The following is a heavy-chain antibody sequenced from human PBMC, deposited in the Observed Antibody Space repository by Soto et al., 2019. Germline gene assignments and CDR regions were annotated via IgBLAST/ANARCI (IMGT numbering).Heavy chain of an antibody. CDR1: GFTFSDYY. CDR3: ARVPPEGIVVVPAALNYGMDV. V-gene: IGHV3-11*06. Sequence: QVQLVESGGCLVKPGGSLRLSCAASGFTFSDYYMSWIRQAPGKGLEWVSYISSSSSYTNYADSVKGRFTISRDNAKNSLYLQMNSLGAEDTAVYYCARVPPEGIVVVPAALNYGMDVWGQGTTVTVSS. CDR2: ISSSSSYT. D-gene: IGHD2-2*01. J-gene: IGHJ6*02.